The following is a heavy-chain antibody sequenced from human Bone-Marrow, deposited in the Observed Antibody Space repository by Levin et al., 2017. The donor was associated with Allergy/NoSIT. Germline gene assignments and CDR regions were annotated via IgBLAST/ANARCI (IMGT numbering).Heavy chain of an antibody. CDR3: AREGKLYES. CDR2: ISPSTGGT. CDR1: GYTFTDHY. J-gene: IGHJ5*02. Sequence: EASVKVSCKTSGYTFTDHYLHWVRQAPGQGLEWIGWISPSTGGTNSALKFQGRVTMTTDTSISTVYMDLSSLTTDDTAMYYCAREGKLYESWGQGTLVTVSS. D-gene: IGHD3-10*01. V-gene: IGHV1-2*02.